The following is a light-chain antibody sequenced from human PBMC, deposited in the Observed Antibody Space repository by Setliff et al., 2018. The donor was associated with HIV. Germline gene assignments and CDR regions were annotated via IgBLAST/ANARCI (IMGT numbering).Light chain of an antibody. Sequence: SYELTQPPSVSVSPGQTARITCSGDALPKQYAYWYQQKPGQAPVLVIYKDSERPSGIPERFSGSSSGTTVTLTISGVQAEDEADYYCQSADSIRILYVFGTGTKVTVL. CDR1: ALPKQY. V-gene: IGLV3-25*03. J-gene: IGLJ1*01. CDR3: QSADSIRILYV. CDR2: KDS.